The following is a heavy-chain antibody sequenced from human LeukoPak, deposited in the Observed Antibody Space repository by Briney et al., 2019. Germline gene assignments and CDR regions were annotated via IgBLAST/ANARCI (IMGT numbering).Heavy chain of an antibody. V-gene: IGHV3-9*03. Sequence: SGGSLRLSCAASGFTFDDYAMHWVRQAPGKGLEWVSGINWNSGSIGYADSVKGRFTISRDNAKNSLYLQMNSLRAEDMALYYCAKGIFRGTGAQNHAFDIWGQGTMVTVSS. J-gene: IGHJ3*02. CDR1: GFTFDDYA. CDR3: AKGIFRGTGAQNHAFDI. D-gene: IGHD2-21*01. CDR2: INWNSGSI.